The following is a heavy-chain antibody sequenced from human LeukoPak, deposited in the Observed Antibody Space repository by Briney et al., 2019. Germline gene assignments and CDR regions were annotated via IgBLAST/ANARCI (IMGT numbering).Heavy chain of an antibody. CDR3: ATSVAARQGPDY. Sequence: PGGSLRLSCAASGFTVSSNYMSWVRQAPGKGLEWVSVIHSGGNTYYADSVKGRFAISRDNSKNTLYLQMNSLRAEDTAVYYCATSVAARQGPDYWGQGTLVTVSS. CDR2: IHSGGNT. D-gene: IGHD6-6*01. J-gene: IGHJ4*02. CDR1: GFTVSSNY. V-gene: IGHV3-53*05.